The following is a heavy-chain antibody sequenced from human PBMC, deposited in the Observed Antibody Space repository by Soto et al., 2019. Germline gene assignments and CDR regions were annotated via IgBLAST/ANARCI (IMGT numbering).Heavy chain of an antibody. CDR2: IFPLTDIP. CDR1: GGTFRNYP. CDR3: ERGPLVVLNYFES. J-gene: IGHJ4*02. Sequence: QVQLVQSGTEVKKPGSSVKVSCKASGGTFRNYPINWVRQAPAQGLEWMGSIFPLTDIPDYAQNFQARLTISADKSTSTAYMELSSLTSDDTAMYFCERGPLVVLNYFESWGQGTLVTVSS. V-gene: IGHV1-69*02.